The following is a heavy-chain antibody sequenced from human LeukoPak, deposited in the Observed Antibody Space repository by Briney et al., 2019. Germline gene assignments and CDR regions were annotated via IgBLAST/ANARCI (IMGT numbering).Heavy chain of an antibody. CDR1: GFTFDDYA. D-gene: IGHD6-19*01. CDR2: ISGDGHST. J-gene: IGHJ3*02. Sequence: GGSLRLSCAASGFTFDDYAMYWVRQAPGKGLDWISLISGDGHSTYYADSVKGRFTISRDNSKNSLFLQMNSLRTEDTAVYYCARDTGSGSGWFDAFDIWGQGTMVTVSS. V-gene: IGHV3-43*02. CDR3: ARDTGSGSGWFDAFDI.